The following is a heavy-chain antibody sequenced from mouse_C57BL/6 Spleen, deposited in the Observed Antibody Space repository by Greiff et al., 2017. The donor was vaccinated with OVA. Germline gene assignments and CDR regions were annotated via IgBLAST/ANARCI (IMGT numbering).Heavy chain of an antibody. CDR3: ARESLYYGSSYGYFDV. V-gene: IGHV5-4*01. CDR1: GFTFSSYA. D-gene: IGHD1-1*01. J-gene: IGHJ1*03. CDR2: ISDGGSYT. Sequence: EVMLVESGGGLVKPGGSLKLSCAASGFTFSSYAMSWVRQTPEKRLEWVATISDGGSYTYYPDNVKGRFTISRDNAKNNLYLQMSHLKSEDTAMYYCARESLYYGSSYGYFDVWGTGTTVTVSS.